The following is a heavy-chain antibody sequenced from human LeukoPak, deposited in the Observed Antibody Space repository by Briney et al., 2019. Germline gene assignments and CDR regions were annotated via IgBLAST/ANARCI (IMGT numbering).Heavy chain of an antibody. CDR2: IYYSGNT. Sequence: SETLSLTCTVSGGSISSGDYFWSWIRQHPGKGLEWIGYIYYSGNTYYNPSLKSRVAISLDTSKNQFSLKLNSVTAADTAVYYCARHTYYSGGVYFYYYIDVWGKGTTVTVSS. CDR1: GGSISSGDYF. D-gene: IGHD4-23*01. CDR3: ARHTYYSGGVYFYYYIDV. J-gene: IGHJ6*03. V-gene: IGHV4-31*03.